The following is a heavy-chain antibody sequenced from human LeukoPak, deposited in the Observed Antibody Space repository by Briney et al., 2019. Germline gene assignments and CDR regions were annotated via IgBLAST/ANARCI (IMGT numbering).Heavy chain of an antibody. CDR2: IYYSGST. Sequence: SETLSLTCTVSGGSISSSGYYWAWLRQPPGKGLQWIGSIYYSGSTFYNPSLKSRVTMSVDTSKNQFSLKLTSVTAADTAVYYCARLFGNIAVTAEFWGPGTLVTVSS. CDR1: GGSISSSGYY. CDR3: ARLFGNIAVTAEF. V-gene: IGHV4-39*01. J-gene: IGHJ4*02. D-gene: IGHD6-19*01.